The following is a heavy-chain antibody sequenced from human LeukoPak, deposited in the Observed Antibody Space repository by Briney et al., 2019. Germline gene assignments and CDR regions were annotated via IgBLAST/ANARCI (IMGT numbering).Heavy chain of an antibody. J-gene: IGHJ4*02. CDR1: GFTFSDYY. Sequence: GGSLRLSCAASGFTFSDYYMSWIRQAPGKGLEWVSYISDTSSYTNYADSVKGRFTISRDNAENSLFLQMNSLRAEDTAVYYCARVSYYFDYWGQGTLVTVSS. CDR3: ARVSYYFDY. CDR2: ISDTSSYT. V-gene: IGHV3-11*05.